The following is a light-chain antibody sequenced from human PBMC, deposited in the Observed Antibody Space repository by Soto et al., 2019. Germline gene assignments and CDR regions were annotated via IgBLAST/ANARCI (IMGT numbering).Light chain of an antibody. V-gene: IGKV3-20*01. J-gene: IGKJ1*01. CDR2: GAS. CDR3: QQYGSSGT. Sequence: VVLTHSPDTLSLPPGERATLSCRASQSISSYLSWHQQPPGHAPRLLIYGASNRATGIPDMFSGSGSGADFTLTISRLEPEDVAVYYCQQYGSSGTFGQGTKVDNK. CDR1: QSISSY.